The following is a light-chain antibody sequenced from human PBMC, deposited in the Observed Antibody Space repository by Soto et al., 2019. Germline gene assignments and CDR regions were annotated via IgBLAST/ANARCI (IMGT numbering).Light chain of an antibody. Sequence: QSVLTQPPSVSATPGQKVTISCSGSSSNIGKTLVAWYQHLPGTAPKLLIYDDNRRPSGIPDRFSASKSGTSATLAITGLQTGDEADYYCETWDTNLSAVVFGGGTKVTVL. J-gene: IGLJ3*02. CDR2: DDN. CDR1: SSNIGKTL. CDR3: ETWDTNLSAVV. V-gene: IGLV1-51*01.